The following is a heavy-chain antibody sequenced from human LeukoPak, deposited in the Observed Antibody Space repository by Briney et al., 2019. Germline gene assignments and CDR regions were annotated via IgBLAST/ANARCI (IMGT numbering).Heavy chain of an antibody. CDR3: AKDLMYYYDSSGYYPPDY. J-gene: IGHJ4*02. Sequence: PGGSLRLSCAASGFTFSSYAMSWVRQAPGKGLEWVSAINGSGGSTYYADSVKGRFTISRDNSKNTLYLQMNSLRAEDTAVYYCAKDLMYYYDSSGYYPPDYWGQGTLVTVSS. CDR1: GFTFSSYA. V-gene: IGHV3-23*01. D-gene: IGHD3-22*01. CDR2: INGSGGST.